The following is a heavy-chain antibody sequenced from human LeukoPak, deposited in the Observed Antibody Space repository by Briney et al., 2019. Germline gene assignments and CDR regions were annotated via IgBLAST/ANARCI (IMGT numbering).Heavy chain of an antibody. CDR3: VRGQSRGTRNKYAGPPGPNWFDP. Sequence: QSGGSLRLSCAASGFTFSSYGMHWVRQAPGKGLEWVAYIQYDGSNEQYADSVKGRFTISRDNAKNSLYLQMNSLRAEDTAVYYCVRGQSRGTRNKYAGPPGPNWFDPWGQGTLVTVSS. CDR1: GFTFSSYG. CDR2: IQYDGSNE. D-gene: IGHD1-14*01. J-gene: IGHJ5*02. V-gene: IGHV3-30*02.